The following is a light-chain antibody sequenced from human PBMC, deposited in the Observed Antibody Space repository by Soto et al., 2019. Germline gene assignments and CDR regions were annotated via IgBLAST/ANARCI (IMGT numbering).Light chain of an antibody. J-gene: IGLJ1*01. CDR3: ATWDDSLNGFYV. CDR2: DND. Sequence: QSVLTQPPSVSAAPGQRVTISCSGSSSNIGNNYVSWYRQLPGTAPKLVIYDNDKQPSGIPDRFSGSKSATSATLGITGLQTGDEADYFCATWDDSLNGFYVFGTGTKVTVL. V-gene: IGLV1-51*01. CDR1: SSNIGNNY.